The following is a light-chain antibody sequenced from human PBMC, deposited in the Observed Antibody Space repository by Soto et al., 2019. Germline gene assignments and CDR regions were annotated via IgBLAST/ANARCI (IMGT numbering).Light chain of an antibody. V-gene: IGLV1-40*01. J-gene: IGLJ2*01. CDR3: QSYDSSLSGSV. Sequence: QSVLTQPPSVSGAPGQRVTISCTGSSSNIGAGSDVHWYQQLPGTAPKLLIYGNSNRPSGVPDRFSGSKSDTSASLAITGLHAEDEADYYCQSYDSSLSGSVFGGGTKLTVL. CDR2: GNS. CDR1: SSNIGAGSD.